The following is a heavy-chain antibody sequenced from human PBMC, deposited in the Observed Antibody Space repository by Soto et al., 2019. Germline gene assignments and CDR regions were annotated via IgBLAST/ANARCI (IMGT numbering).Heavy chain of an antibody. Sequence: GGSLRLSCAASGFTFSSYGMHWVRQAPGKGLEWVAVIWYDGSNKYYADSVRGRFTIPRDNSKNTLYLQVNSLRAEDTAVYYCARARSGIYFDYWGQGTLVTVSS. CDR2: IWYDGSNK. CDR1: GFTFSSYG. D-gene: IGHD2-15*01. V-gene: IGHV3-33*01. CDR3: ARARSGIYFDY. J-gene: IGHJ4*02.